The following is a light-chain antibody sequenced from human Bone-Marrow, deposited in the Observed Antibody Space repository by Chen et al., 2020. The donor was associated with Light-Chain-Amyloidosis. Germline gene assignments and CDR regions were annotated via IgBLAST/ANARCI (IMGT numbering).Light chain of an antibody. V-gene: IGLV3-25*03. J-gene: IGLJ2*01. Sequence: SYELTQPPSVSVSPGQTARITCSGDDLPTKYAYWYQQKSGQEPVLVIHRDTERPSGISEQFSGASTGTTATLTISGVQAKDEADYHCQSADSSGTYEVIFGGGTKLTVL. CDR2: RDT. CDR1: DLPTKY. CDR3: QSADSSGTYEVI.